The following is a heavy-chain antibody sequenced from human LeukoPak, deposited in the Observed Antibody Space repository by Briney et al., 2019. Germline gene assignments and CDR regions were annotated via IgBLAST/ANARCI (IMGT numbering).Heavy chain of an antibody. J-gene: IGHJ4*02. CDR2: IYYSGST. CDR3: ARDRGTGGPFDY. V-gene: IGHV4-59*01. D-gene: IGHD7-27*01. CDR1: GGSISSYY. Sequence: SETLSLTCTVSGGSISSYYWSWIRQPPGKGLGWIGYIYYSGSTNYNPSLKSRVTISVDTSKNQFSLKLSSVTAADTAVYYCARDRGTGGPFDYWGQGTLVTVSS.